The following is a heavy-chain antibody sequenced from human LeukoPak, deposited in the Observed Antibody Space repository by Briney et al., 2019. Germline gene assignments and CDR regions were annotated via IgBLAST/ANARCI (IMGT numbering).Heavy chain of an antibody. CDR3: ARVPESVGINYFDS. Sequence: SETLSPTCAVYGGSFSGNYWSWVRQPPGKGLEWIGEINHRGNTNYNPSLKSRVTISDTSKNQFSLRLKSVTAADTAVYYCARVPESVGINYFDSWGQGTQVTVSS. D-gene: IGHD1-26*01. CDR2: INHRGNT. CDR1: GGSFSGNY. V-gene: IGHV4-34*01. J-gene: IGHJ4*02.